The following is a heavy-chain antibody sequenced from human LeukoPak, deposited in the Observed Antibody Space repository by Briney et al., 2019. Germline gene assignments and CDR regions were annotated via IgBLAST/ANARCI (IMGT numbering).Heavy chain of an antibody. J-gene: IGHJ5*02. CDR3: AREGRDTYSSGWATNWFDP. D-gene: IGHD6-19*01. CDR1: GGSISSYY. Sequence: PSETLSLTCTVSGGSISSYYWSWIRQPPGKGLEWIGYIYYSGSTNYNPSLKSRVTISVDTSKNQFSLKLSSVTAADTAVYYCAREGRDTYSSGWATNWFDPWGQGTLVTVSS. V-gene: IGHV4-59*08. CDR2: IYYSGST.